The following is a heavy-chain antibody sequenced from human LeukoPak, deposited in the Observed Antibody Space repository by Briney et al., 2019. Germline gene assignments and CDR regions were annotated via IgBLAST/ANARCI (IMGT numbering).Heavy chain of an antibody. CDR1: GYSFTSYW. CDR3: SRADSSGYYYFDY. Sequence: GESLKISCKGSGYSFTSYWIGWVRQMPGKGLEWMGIIYPGDSDTRYSPSFQGQVTISADKSISTAYLQGSSLKASDTAMYYCSRADSSGYYYFDYWGQGTLVTVSS. V-gene: IGHV5-51*01. CDR2: IYPGDSDT. J-gene: IGHJ4*02. D-gene: IGHD3-22*01.